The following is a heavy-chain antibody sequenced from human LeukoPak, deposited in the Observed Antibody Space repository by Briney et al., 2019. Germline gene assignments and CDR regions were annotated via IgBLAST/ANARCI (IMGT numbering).Heavy chain of an antibody. J-gene: IGHJ5*02. CDR2: ISAYNGNT. CDR3: ARDEDIVVVPAAGNWFDP. Sequence: ASVKVSCKASGYTFTSYGISWVRQAPGQGLEWMGWISAYNGNTNYAQKLQGGVTMTTDTSTSTAYMELRSLRSDDTAVYYCARDEDIVVVPAAGNWFDPWGQGTLVTVSS. D-gene: IGHD2-2*01. V-gene: IGHV1-18*01. CDR1: GYTFTSYG.